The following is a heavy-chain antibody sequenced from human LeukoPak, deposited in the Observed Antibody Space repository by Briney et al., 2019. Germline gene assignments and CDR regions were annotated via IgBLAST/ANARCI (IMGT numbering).Heavy chain of an antibody. J-gene: IGHJ4*02. CDR1: GYTFTSYY. CDR3: ARVGSGSYGYFDY. D-gene: IGHD1-26*01. Sequence: ASVKVSCKASGYTFTSYYMHWVRQAPGQGLEWMGIINPSGGSTSYAQKSQGRVTMTTDTSTSTVFVELRSLRSDDTAVYYCARVGSGSYGYFDYWGQGTPVTVSS. CDR2: INPSGGST. V-gene: IGHV1-46*01.